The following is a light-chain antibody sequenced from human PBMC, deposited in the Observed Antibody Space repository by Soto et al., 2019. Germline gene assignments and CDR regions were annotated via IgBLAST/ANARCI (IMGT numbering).Light chain of an antibody. V-gene: IGKV1-13*02. CDR1: QGISSA. J-gene: IGKJ1*01. CDR3: QQFNSYPWT. CDR2: DAS. Sequence: AIQLTQSPSSLSASVGDRVTITCRASQGISSALAWYQQKPGKAPKLLIYDASSLESGVPSRFSGSGSGTEFTLTISSLQPEDCAPYYCQQFNSYPWTFGQGTKVEIK.